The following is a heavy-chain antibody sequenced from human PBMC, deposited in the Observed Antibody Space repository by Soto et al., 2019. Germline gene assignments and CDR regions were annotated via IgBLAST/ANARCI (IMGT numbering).Heavy chain of an antibody. J-gene: IGHJ6*02. CDR2: ISGSGGST. CDR1: GFTFSSYA. D-gene: IGHD3-3*01. CDR3: AKERFVDFWSGPRHYGMDV. Sequence: GGSLRLSCAASGFTFSSYAMSWVRQAPGKGLEWVSAISGSGGSTYHADSVKGRFTISRDNSKNTLYLQMNSLRAEDTAVYYCAKERFVDFWSGPRHYGMDVWGQGTTVTVS. V-gene: IGHV3-23*01.